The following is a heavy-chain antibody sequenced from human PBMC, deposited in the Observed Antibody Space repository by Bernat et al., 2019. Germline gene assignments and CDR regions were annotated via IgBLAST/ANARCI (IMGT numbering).Heavy chain of an antibody. CDR2: ISPYNGNT. CDR3: SRDYDYVWGSHRHVGDY. J-gene: IGHJ4*02. CDR1: GYTFSDYG. D-gene: IGHD3-16*01. Sequence: QVQLVQSGPEVKKPGASVKVSCKASGYTFSDYGITWVRQAPGQGLEWLGWISPYNGNTDYEQNLQDRVAMTTDTSTTTTYMELRSLRSDDTAMYYCSRDYDYVWGSHRHVGDYWGQGTLVTVSS. V-gene: IGHV1-18*01.